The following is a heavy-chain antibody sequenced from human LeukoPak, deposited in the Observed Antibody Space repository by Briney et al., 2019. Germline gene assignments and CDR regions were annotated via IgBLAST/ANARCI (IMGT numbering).Heavy chain of an antibody. Sequence: PSETLSLTCTVSGGSISNSYWSWLRQPPGRGLEWIGYIQYSGSPNYNPSLKSRVSISVDTSKNQFSLRLSSMTAADTAVYYCARVRDLGYCSSTSCYNPLFDYWGQGTLVTVSS. J-gene: IGHJ4*02. CDR2: IQYSGSP. CDR3: ARVRDLGYCSSTSCYNPLFDY. D-gene: IGHD2-2*02. CDR1: GGSISNSY. V-gene: IGHV4-59*01.